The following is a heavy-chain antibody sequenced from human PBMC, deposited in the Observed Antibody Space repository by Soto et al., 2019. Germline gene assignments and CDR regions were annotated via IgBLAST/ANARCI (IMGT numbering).Heavy chain of an antibody. CDR1: GFTFSSYG. J-gene: IGHJ6*03. CDR2: IWYDGSNK. V-gene: IGHV3-33*01. Sequence: QVQLVESGGGVVQPGRSLRLSCAASGFTFSSYGMHWVRQAPGKGLEWVAVIWYDGSNKYYADSVKGRFTISRDNSKNTLYLHMNSLRAEDTAVYYCARDRPDCSSTGCYDYYYYYMDVWGKGTTVTVSS. D-gene: IGHD2-2*01. CDR3: ARDRPDCSSTGCYDYYYYYMDV.